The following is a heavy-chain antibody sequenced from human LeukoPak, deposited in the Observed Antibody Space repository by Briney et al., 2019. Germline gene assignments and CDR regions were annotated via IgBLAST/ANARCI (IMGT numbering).Heavy chain of an antibody. Sequence: GGSLRLSCAASGFTFSSYAMSWVRQAPGKGLEWVSAISGSGGSTYYADSVKGRFTISRDNSKNTLYLQMNSLRAEDTAVYYCAKPYDISTGCYYFDYWGQGTLVTVSS. CDR2: ISGSGGST. CDR1: GFTFSSYA. D-gene: IGHD3-9*01. V-gene: IGHV3-23*01. CDR3: AKPYDISTGCYYFDY. J-gene: IGHJ4*02.